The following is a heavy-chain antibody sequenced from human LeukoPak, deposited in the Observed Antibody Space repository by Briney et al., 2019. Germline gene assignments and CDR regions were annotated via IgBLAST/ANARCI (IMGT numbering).Heavy chain of an antibody. CDR2: IYSGGST. V-gene: IGHV3-66*01. J-gene: IGHJ4*02. Sequence: GGSLRLSCAASGFTFDDYGMSWVRQAPGKGLEWVSVIYSGGSTYYADSVKGRFTISRDNSKNTLYLQMNSLRAEDTAMYYCARRATTERGHSYGLDFWGQGTLVTVSS. CDR3: ARRATTERGHSYGLDF. D-gene: IGHD5-18*01. CDR1: GFTFDDYG.